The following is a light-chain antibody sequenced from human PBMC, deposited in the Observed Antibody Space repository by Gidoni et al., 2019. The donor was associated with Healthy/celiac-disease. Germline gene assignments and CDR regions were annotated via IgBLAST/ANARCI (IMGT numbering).Light chain of an antibody. Sequence: SSELTQAHAVSVALGQTVRITCQGDSLRIYYASWYQQKTGQAHVLVIYGKNHRPSGIPDRFSGSCSGNTASLTITGAQSEDEADYSCNSRDSSVHPVVFGGGTKLPVL. J-gene: IGLJ2*01. CDR3: NSRDSSVHPVV. V-gene: IGLV3-19*01. CDR1: SLRIYY. CDR2: GKN.